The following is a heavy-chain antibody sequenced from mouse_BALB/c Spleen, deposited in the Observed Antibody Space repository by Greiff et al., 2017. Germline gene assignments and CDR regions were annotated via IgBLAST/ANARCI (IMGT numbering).Heavy chain of an antibody. V-gene: IGHV1S127*01. CDR2: IDPSDSYT. CDR1: GYTFTSYW. D-gene: IGHD2-14*01. J-gene: IGHJ3*01. CDR3: TKAYYRDDGAWFAY. Sequence: VKLQQPGAELVKPGASVKMSCKASGYTFTSYWMHWVKQRPGQGLEWIGVIDPSDSYTSYNQKFKGKATLTVDTSSSTAYMQLSSLTSEDSAVYYCTKAYYRDDGAWFAYWGQGTLVTVSA.